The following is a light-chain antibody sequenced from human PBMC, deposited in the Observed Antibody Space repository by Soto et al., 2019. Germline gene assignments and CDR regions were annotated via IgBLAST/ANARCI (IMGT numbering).Light chain of an antibody. CDR1: ISDVGGYNY. CDR3: SSDAGNDKYV. Sequence: SVLTQPPSASGSPGQSVTMSCTGNISDVGGYNYVSWYQHHPGKAPNLMIYEVSKRPSGVPDRFSGSKTGNTASLTISGLQADDEADYYCSSDAGNDKYVFGSGTK. J-gene: IGLJ1*01. V-gene: IGLV2-8*01. CDR2: EVS.